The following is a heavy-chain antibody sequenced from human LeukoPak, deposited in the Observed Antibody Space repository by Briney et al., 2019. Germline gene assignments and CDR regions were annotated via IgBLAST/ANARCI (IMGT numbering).Heavy chain of an antibody. J-gene: IGHJ4*02. CDR2: ISSSGSTI. CDR3: TRDWRNLGYDY. V-gene: IGHV3-11*04. D-gene: IGHD5-12*01. Sequence: GGSLRLSCAASGFTFSDYYMSWIRQAPGKGLEWVSYISSSGSTIYYADSVKGRFTISRDNAKNTLYLQMNSLRAEDTAVYYCTRDWRNLGYDYWGQGTLVTVSS. CDR1: GFTFSDYY.